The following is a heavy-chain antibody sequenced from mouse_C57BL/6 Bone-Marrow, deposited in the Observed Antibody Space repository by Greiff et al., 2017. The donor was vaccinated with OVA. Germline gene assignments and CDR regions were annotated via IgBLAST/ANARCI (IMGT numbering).Heavy chain of an antibody. CDR1: GFTFSDFY. V-gene: IGHV7-1*01. CDR2: SRNKANDYTT. Sequence: EVQGVESGGGLVQSGRSLRLSCATSGFTFSDFYMEWVRQAPGKGLEWIAASRNKANDYTTEYSASVKGRFIVSRDTSQSILYLQMNALRAEDTAIYYCARGTNYSNHRYYAMDYWGQGTSVTVSS. CDR3: ARGTNYSNHRYYAMDY. D-gene: IGHD2-5*01. J-gene: IGHJ4*01.